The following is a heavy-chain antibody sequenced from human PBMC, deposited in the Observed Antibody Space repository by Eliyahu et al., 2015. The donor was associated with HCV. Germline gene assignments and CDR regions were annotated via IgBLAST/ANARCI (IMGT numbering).Heavy chain of an antibody. CDR2: INHSGST. D-gene: IGHD6-19*01. Sequence: QVQLQQWGAGLLKPSETLSLTCAVYGGSFSGYYWSWIRQPPGKGLEWIGEINHSGSTNYNPSLKSRVTISVDTSKNQFSLKLSSVTAADTAVYYCARAHRWQWLAYWGQGTLVTVSS. CDR3: ARAHRWQWLAY. V-gene: IGHV4-34*01. J-gene: IGHJ4*02. CDR1: GGSFSGYY.